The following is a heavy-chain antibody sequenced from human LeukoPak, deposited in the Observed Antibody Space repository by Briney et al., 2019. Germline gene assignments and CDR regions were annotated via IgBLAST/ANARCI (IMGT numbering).Heavy chain of an antibody. CDR3: ARSETTGASNVLRFLEWLSPFDH. V-gene: IGHV3-23*01. CDR1: GFTFSSFA. J-gene: IGHJ4*02. D-gene: IGHD3-3*01. Sequence: PGGSLRLSCAASGFTFSSFAMSWVRQAPGKGLEWVSTIRGSGGSTYYADSVKGRFTISRDNSKNMLYLQMNSLRAEDTAVYYCARSETTGASNVLRFLEWLSPFDHWGQGTLVTVSS. CDR2: IRGSGGST.